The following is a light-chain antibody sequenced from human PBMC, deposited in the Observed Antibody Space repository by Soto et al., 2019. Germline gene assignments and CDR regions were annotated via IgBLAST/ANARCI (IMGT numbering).Light chain of an antibody. V-gene: IGKV1-39*01. Sequence: DIQMTQSPSSLSASVGDRVTITCRASQSISTYLIWYQQKPGKAPKVLIYAASTLQTGVPSRVSGSGSGTDFTLTISSLQPEDFATDYGQQSYNTPRTFGQGTKVDIK. J-gene: IGKJ1*01. CDR1: QSISTY. CDR3: QQSYNTPRT. CDR2: AAS.